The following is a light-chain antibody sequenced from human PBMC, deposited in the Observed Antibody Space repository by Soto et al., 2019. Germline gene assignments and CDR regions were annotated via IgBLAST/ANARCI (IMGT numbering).Light chain of an antibody. Sequence: DIQLTQSPSFLSASVGDRVTITCRASQGISSYLAWYQQKPGKAPKLLIYAASTLQSGVPSRFSGSGFGTEFTLTISRLQPEDFATYYCQQLNSYPLTFGQGTRLEIK. CDR3: QQLNSYPLT. CDR2: AAS. CDR1: QGISSY. V-gene: IGKV1-9*01. J-gene: IGKJ5*01.